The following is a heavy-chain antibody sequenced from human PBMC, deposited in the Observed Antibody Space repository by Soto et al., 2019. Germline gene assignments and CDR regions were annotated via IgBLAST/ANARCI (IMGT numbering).Heavy chain of an antibody. Sequence: ASVKVSCKASGGTFSSYAISWVRQAPGQGLEWMGGITPIFGTTNYAQRFQGRVTITADKSTSTAYMELSSLRSEDTAVYYCARGYYDILTAYPYWGQGTLVTVSS. CDR2: ITPIFGTT. V-gene: IGHV1-69*06. CDR3: ARGYYDILTAYPY. D-gene: IGHD3-9*01. CDR1: GGTFSSYA. J-gene: IGHJ4*02.